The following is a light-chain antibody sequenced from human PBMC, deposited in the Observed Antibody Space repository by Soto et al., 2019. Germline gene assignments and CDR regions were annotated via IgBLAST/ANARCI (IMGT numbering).Light chain of an antibody. CDR1: QSVSSY. CDR2: DAS. Sequence: EIVLTQSTATLSLSPGERATLXXXXSQSVSSYLAWYQQKPGQAPRLLIYDASNRATGIPARFSGSGSGTDFTLTISSLEPEDFAVYYCQQRSNWPPITFGQGTRLEIK. V-gene: IGKV3-11*01. J-gene: IGKJ5*01. CDR3: QQRSNWPPIT.